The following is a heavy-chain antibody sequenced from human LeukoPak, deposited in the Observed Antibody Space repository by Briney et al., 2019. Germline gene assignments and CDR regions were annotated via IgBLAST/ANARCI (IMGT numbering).Heavy chain of an antibody. CDR1: GFTFSSYW. J-gene: IGHJ4*02. CDR3: ARFYGQYSGTYAHDY. Sequence: GGSLRLSCAVSGFTFSSYWMHWVRQAPGKGLVWVSRIDRDGSRINYADSVKGRFTISRDNGKNTLYLQMNSLRVEDTAVYYCARFYGQYSGTYAHDYWGQGTLVTVSS. V-gene: IGHV3-74*01. CDR2: IDRDGSRI. D-gene: IGHD1-26*01.